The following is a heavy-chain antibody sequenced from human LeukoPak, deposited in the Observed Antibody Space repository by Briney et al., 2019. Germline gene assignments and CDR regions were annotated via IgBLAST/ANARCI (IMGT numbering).Heavy chain of an antibody. CDR1: GGSISSSNYY. Sequence: SETLSLTCTVSGGSISSSNYYWGWIRQPPGKGLEWIGNIFYSGSTHYNPSLKSRVTISVDTSKNQFSLKLSSVTAADTAVYYCARSTVRGGTDYWGQGTLVTVSS. CDR2: IFYSGST. D-gene: IGHD3-10*01. V-gene: IGHV4-39*07. J-gene: IGHJ4*02. CDR3: ARSTVRGGTDY.